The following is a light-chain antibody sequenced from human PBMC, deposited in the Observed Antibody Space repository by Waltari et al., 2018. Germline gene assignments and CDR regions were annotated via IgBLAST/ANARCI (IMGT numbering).Light chain of an antibody. CDR1: QSVGSSS. CDR3: QQHGTLPAT. Sequence: EIVLTLSPGTASLSPGERVTLSCRASQSVGSSSLAWYQQKPGQAPRLVIYRASRRATGIPDRFSGSGSGTDFSLTISRLEPEDFAVYYCQQHGTLPATFGQGTKVEIK. CDR2: RAS. V-gene: IGKV3-20*01. J-gene: IGKJ1*01.